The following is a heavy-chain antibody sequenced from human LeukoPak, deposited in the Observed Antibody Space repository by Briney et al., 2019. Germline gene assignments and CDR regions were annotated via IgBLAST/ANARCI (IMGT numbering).Heavy chain of an antibody. CDR2: IYYSGST. V-gene: IGHV4-31*03. CDR1: GGSISSGGYY. Sequence: SETLSLTCTVSGGSISSGGYYWSWIRQHPGKGLEWIVYIYYSGSTYYNPSLKSRVTISVDTSKNQFSLKLSSVTAADTAVYYCARDQALDFWSGYYSLYYGMDVWGQGTTVTVSS. D-gene: IGHD3-3*01. J-gene: IGHJ6*02. CDR3: ARDQALDFWSGYYSLYYGMDV.